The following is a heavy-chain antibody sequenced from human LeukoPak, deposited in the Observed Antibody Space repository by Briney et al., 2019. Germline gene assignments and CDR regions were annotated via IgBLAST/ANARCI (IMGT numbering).Heavy chain of an antibody. CDR2: INPSGGST. CDR3: ARSSGSNGGYFDY. J-gene: IGHJ4*02. Sequence: ASVKVSCKASGYSFTSVYIHWVRQAPGQGLEWMGIINPSGGSTTFAQKCQGRDTVTRDTSTNTVSMELNSLRSEDTAVYYCARSSGSNGGYFDYWGQGTLVTVSS. V-gene: IGHV1-46*01. D-gene: IGHD1-26*01. CDR1: GYSFTSVY.